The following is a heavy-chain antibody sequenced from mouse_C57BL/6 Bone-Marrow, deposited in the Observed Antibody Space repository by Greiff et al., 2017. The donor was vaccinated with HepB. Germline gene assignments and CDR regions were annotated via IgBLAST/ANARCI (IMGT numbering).Heavy chain of an antibody. CDR1: GFSFNTYA. D-gene: IGHD4-1*01. J-gene: IGHJ2*01. V-gene: IGHV10-1*01. CDR2: IRSKSNNYAT. CDR3: VSQLGGDDY. Sequence: EVMLVESGGGLVQPKGSLKLSCAASGFSFNTYAMNWVRQAPGKGLEWVARIRSKSNNYATYYADSVKDRFTISRDDSESMLYLQMNNLKTEDTAMYYCVSQLGGDDYWGQGTTLTVSS.